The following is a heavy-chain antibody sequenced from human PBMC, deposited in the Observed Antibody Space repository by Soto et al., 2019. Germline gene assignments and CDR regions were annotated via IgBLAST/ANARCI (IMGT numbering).Heavy chain of an antibody. V-gene: IGHV1-69*01. CDR1: GDTFGSHG. CDR2: IIPVFGTP. D-gene: IGHD2-21*02. CDR3: ALDFYCDGDCYSRPDYIPGAFNV. J-gene: IGHJ3*01. Sequence: QVQVVQSGAEVKKPGSSVKVSCKSSGDTFGSHGISWLRQAPGQGLEWMGGIIPVFGTPNYAQNFHGRVTISADVSARTAYLDLSSLKSDDTAVYYCALDFYCDGDCYSRPDYIPGAFNVWGPGTMVVVSS.